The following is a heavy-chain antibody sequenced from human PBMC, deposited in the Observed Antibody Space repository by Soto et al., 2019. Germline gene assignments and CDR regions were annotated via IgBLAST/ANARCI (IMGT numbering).Heavy chain of an antibody. V-gene: IGHV1-3*01. CDR2: INAGNGNT. CDR3: ARDGESSSWYGDNWFDP. J-gene: IGHJ5*02. CDR1: GYTFTIYA. Sequence: ASVKVSCKASGYTFTIYAMHWVRQAPGQRLEWMGWINAGNGNTKYSQKFQGRVTITRDTSASTAYMELSSLRSEDTAVYYCARDGESSSWYGDNWFDPWGQGTLVTVSS. D-gene: IGHD6-13*01.